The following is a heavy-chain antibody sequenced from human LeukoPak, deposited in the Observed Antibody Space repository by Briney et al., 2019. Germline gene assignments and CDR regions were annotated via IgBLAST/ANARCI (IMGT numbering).Heavy chain of an antibody. D-gene: IGHD6-13*01. CDR1: GFTFSTYN. J-gene: IGHJ4*02. V-gene: IGHV3-23*01. CDR3: AKDLGSSWYGGLL. CDR2: ISGSGGST. Sequence: PGGSLRLSCAASGFTFSTYNMNWVRQAPGKGLEWVSAISGSGGSTYYADSVKGRFTISRDNSKNTLYLQMNSLRAEDTAVYYCAKDLGSSWYGGLLWGQGTLVTVSS.